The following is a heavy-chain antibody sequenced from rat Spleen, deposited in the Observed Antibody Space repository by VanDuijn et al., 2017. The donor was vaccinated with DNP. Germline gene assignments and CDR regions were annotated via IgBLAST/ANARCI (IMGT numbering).Heavy chain of an antibody. J-gene: IGHJ1*01. V-gene: IGHV5-31*01. CDR1: GFTFNKYW. CDR3: ARGSGTYYWYFDF. D-gene: IGHD5-1*01. CDR2: MTSSGGST. Sequence: EVQLVESGGDLVQPGRPLKLSCVASGFTFNKYWMTWIRQVPGKGLEWVAAMTSSGGSTYYPDSVKGRFTISRDNAKNTLYLQMNSLRSEDTATYYCARGSGTYYWYFDFWGPGTMVTVSS.